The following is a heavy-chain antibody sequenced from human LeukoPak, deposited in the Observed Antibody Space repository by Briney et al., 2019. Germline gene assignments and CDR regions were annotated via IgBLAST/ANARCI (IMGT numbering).Heavy chain of an antibody. CDR3: AKGHYSVAPGAFDI. D-gene: IGHD2-15*01. V-gene: IGHV3-23*01. CDR1: GFTFNTHA. CDR2: ISGTGDFT. J-gene: IGHJ3*02. Sequence: QPGGSLRLSCAASGFTFNTHAMSWVRQTPGKGLEWVSTISGTGDFTYYADSVKGQFTISRDNSKNTLYLQMNSLRAEDTAVYYCAKGHYSVAPGAFDIWGQGTMVSVSS.